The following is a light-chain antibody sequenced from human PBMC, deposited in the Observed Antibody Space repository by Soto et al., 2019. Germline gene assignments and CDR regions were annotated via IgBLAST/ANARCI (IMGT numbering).Light chain of an antibody. V-gene: IGKV1-5*01. Sequence: DIQMTQSPSTLPASVGDTVTITCRASQNIDRWVAWYQQKPGKAPKLLIFGASSLQSGVPSRFSGSGSRTDFTLTINSLQPEDFATYCCQQTSAAPFTFGPGTKVDIK. CDR1: QNIDRW. CDR2: GAS. J-gene: IGKJ3*01. CDR3: QQTSAAPFT.